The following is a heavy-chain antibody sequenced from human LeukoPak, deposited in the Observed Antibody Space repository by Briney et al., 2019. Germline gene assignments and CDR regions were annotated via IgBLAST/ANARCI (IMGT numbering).Heavy chain of an antibody. CDR2: IKEDGSDK. Sequence: PGGSLRLSCAASGFTFSRYWMTWVRQAPGKGLEWVAHIKEDGSDKYYVDSVKGRFTISRDNAKNSLYLQMNSLRAEDTAVYYCARDLSSSAGWGQGTLVTVSS. V-gene: IGHV3-7*01. CDR1: GFTFSRYW. D-gene: IGHD6-13*01. CDR3: ARDLSSSAG. J-gene: IGHJ4*02.